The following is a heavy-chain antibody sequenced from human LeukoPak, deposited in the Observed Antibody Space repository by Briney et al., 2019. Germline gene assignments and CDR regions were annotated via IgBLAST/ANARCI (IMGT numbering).Heavy chain of an antibody. CDR1: GFTFSSYA. J-gene: IGHJ4*02. D-gene: IGHD6-19*01. V-gene: IGHV3-23*01. CDR2: ISSSGGYT. Sequence: PGGSLRLSCAASGFTFSSYAMSWVRQAPGKGLGWVSAISSSGGYTFYADSVKGRFTISRDNSKNTLYLQMNSLRAEDMAVYYCSKPRYSSGWYRYYFDHWGQGTLVTVSS. CDR3: SKPRYSSGWYRYYFDH.